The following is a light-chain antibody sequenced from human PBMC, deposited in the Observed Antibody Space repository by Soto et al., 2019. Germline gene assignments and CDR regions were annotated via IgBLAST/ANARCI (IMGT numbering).Light chain of an antibody. Sequence: QSALTQPASVSGSPGQSITISCTGTSSDIGGYNFVSWYHQHPGKAPKLMIYEVSNRPSGVSDRFSGSKSGNTASLTISGLQAEDEADYYCCSHTTNYTYVFGTGTKVTVL. CDR3: CSHTTNYTYV. CDR2: EVS. CDR1: SSDIGGYNF. V-gene: IGLV2-14*01. J-gene: IGLJ1*01.